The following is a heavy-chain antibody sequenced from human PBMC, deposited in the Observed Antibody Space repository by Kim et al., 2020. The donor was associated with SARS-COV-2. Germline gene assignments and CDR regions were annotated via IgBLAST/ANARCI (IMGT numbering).Heavy chain of an antibody. Sequence: GGSLRLSCTASGFTFSNHAMHWVRQAPGKGPEWVAVILYDGTNKYYVDSVKGRFTISRDNSKNTVYLQMNFLRGGDTAIYYCARDVGDYGDEYFDYWGQGTLVTVSS. CDR3: ARDVGDYGDEYFDY. CDR2: ILYDGTNK. CDR1: GFTFSNHA. V-gene: IGHV3-30*04. D-gene: IGHD4-17*01. J-gene: IGHJ4*02.